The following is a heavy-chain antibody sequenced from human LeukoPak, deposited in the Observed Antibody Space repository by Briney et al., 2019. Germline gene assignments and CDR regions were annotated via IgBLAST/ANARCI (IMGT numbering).Heavy chain of an antibody. CDR2: INPNSGGT. J-gene: IGHJ4*02. CDR3: ARGPRYGSYYGRWDY. D-gene: IGHD1-26*01. CDR1: GYTLTGYY. Sequence: ASVKVSCKASGYTLTGYYMHWVRQAPGQGLEWMGWINPNSGGTNYAQKFQGRVTMTRATSISTAYMELSRLRSDDTAVYYCARGPRYGSYYGRWDYWGQGTLVTVSS. V-gene: IGHV1-2*02.